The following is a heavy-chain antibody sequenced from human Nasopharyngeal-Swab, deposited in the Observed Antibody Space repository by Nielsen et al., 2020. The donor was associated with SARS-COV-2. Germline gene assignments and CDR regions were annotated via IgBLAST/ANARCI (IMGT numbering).Heavy chain of an antibody. CDR2: INPIFGTA. Sequence: SVKVSCKASGCTFSSYAISWVRQAPAQGLEWMGGINPIFGTANYAQKFQGRVTIPADESTSTAYMELSSLRSEDTDVYYCAGVPHRRSWSGGYYYMDVWGKGTTVTVSS. J-gene: IGHJ6*03. CDR1: GCTFSSYA. V-gene: IGHV1-69*13. CDR3: AGVPHRRSWSGGYYYMDV. D-gene: IGHD6-13*01.